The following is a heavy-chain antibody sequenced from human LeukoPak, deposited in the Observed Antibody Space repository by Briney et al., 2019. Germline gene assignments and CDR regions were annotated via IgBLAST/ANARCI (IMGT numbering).Heavy chain of an antibody. CDR2: VYYIDNT. Sequence: SGTLSLTCTVSGASVGSAGYYGSWVRQPPGGGLVWIVYVYYIDNTNYNPSLKSRVTMSVNPSKNQFSLNLHSVTAADTAMYYCARTQSQSGSYRYYFAYWGQGTLVTVSS. D-gene: IGHD1-26*01. CDR3: ARTQSQSGSYRYYFAY. V-gene: IGHV4-61*08. CDR1: GASVGSAGYY. J-gene: IGHJ4*02.